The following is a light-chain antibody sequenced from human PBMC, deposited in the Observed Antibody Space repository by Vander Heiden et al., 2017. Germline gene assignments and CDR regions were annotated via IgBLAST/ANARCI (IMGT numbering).Light chain of an antibody. Sequence: DIQMTQSPSSLSASVGDRVTITCRASQSISSYLNWYQQKPGKAPKLLIYAASSLQSGVPSRFSGSGSGTEFTLTISSLQPEDFATYYCQQSVFTFGPGTKVEIK. CDR1: QSISSY. CDR3: QQSVFT. J-gene: IGKJ3*01. CDR2: AAS. V-gene: IGKV1-39*01.